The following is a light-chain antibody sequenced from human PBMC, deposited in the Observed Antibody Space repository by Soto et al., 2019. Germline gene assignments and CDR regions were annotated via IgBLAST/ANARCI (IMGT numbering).Light chain of an antibody. V-gene: IGKV1-5*03. CDR1: QSISSW. Sequence: DIQMTQSPSTLSASVGDRVTITCRASQSISSWLAWYQQKPGKAPKLLIYKASSLESGVPSKFSGSGSGTEFTLTISSLQHDDFATYYCQHYNSYPFTFGPGTKVDIK. CDR2: KAS. J-gene: IGKJ3*01. CDR3: QHYNSYPFT.